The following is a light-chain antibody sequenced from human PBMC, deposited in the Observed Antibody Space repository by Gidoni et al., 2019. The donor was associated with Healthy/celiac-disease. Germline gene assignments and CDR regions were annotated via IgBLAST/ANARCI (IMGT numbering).Light chain of an antibody. CDR1: QSVSSN. CDR2: GAS. V-gene: IGKV3-15*01. CDR3: QQYNNRPPVAWT. Sequence: EIVMTQSPATLSVSPGERATLSCRASQSVSSNLAWYQQKPGQAPRLLIYGASTRATGIPARFSGSGSGTEFTLTISSLQSEDFAVYYCQQYNNRPPVAWTFGQGTKVEIK. J-gene: IGKJ1*01.